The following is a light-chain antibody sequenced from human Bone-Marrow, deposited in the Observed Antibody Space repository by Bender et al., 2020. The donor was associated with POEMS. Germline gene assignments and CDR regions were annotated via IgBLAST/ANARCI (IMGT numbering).Light chain of an antibody. CDR3: SSYAGSHTWV. CDR1: SSGVGTYNL. CDR2: EGS. J-gene: IGLJ3*02. V-gene: IGLV2-23*01. Sequence: QSALTQPASMSGSPGQSITISCTASSSGVGTYNLVSWFQHHPGKAPKLLIYEGSQRPSGVSNRFSGSKSANTASLTISGLQVEDESDYYCSSYAGSHTWVFGGGTKLTVL.